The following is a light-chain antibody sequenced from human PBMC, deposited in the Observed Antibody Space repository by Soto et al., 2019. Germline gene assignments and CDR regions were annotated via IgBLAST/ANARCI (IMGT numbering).Light chain of an antibody. Sequence: EIVLTQSPATLSVSPGGRATLSCRASQSLSDTLAWYQQKPGQAPRLLIYGASSRATGIPDRFSGSGSGTDFTLTISSLQSEDFAVYYCQQYNTWPPITFGQGARLEIK. CDR2: GAS. CDR1: QSLSDT. CDR3: QQYNTWPPIT. V-gene: IGKV3D-15*01. J-gene: IGKJ5*01.